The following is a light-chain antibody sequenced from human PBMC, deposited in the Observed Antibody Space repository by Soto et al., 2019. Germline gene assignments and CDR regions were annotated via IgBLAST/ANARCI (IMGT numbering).Light chain of an antibody. J-gene: IGKJ4*01. CDR1: QSVSNN. CDR2: HAS. Sequence: EIVMTQSPATLSVSPGERATLSCRASQSVSNNLAWYQQKPGQAPRLLIYHASTGDTGNPARFSGSGSGTELTLTISSVQSEDFAVYYCQQYNEWPLTFGGGTKVEIK. CDR3: QQYNEWPLT. V-gene: IGKV3-15*01.